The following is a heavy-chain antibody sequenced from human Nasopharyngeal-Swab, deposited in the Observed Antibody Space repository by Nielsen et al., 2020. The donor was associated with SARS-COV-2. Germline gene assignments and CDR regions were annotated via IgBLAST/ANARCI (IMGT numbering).Heavy chain of an antibody. CDR2: ISGSSSSM. D-gene: IGHD3-22*01. V-gene: IGHV3-48*04. CDR3: SRANYYDDY. Sequence: RQPPGEGLEWVSYISGSSSSMFYADSVRGRFTISRDNAKNSLYLQMNSLRAEDTAVYYCSRANYYDDYWGQGTLVTVSS. J-gene: IGHJ4*02.